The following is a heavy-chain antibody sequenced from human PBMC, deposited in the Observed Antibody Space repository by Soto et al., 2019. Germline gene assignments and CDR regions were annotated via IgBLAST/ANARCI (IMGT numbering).Heavy chain of an antibody. CDR3: ARQGDSSSWYNRGYGMDV. J-gene: IGHJ6*02. V-gene: IGHV5-51*01. Sequence: GESLKISCKGSGYSFTSYWIGWVRQMPGKGLEWMGIIYPGDSDTRYSPSFQGQVTISADKSISTAYLQWSSLKASDTAMYYCARQGDSSSWYNRGYGMDVWGQGTTVTVSS. CDR1: GYSFTSYW. CDR2: IYPGDSDT. D-gene: IGHD6-13*01.